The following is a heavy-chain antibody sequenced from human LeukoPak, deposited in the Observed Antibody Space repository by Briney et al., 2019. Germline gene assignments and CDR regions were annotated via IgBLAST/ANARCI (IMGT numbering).Heavy chain of an antibody. D-gene: IGHD6-19*01. J-gene: IGHJ4*02. V-gene: IGHV1-69*04. Sequence: VASVKVSCKASGGTFSSYAISWVRQAPGQGLEWMGRIIPILGIANYAQKFQGRVTITADTSTSTAYMELRSLRSDDTAVYYCARVHGIAVAGTMDYWGQGTLVTVSS. CDR2: IIPILGIA. CDR3: ARVHGIAVAGTMDY. CDR1: GGTFSSYA.